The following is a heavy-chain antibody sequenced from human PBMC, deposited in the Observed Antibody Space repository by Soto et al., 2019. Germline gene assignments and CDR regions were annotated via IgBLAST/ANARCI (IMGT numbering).Heavy chain of an antibody. CDR2: INPNSGGT. CDR1: GYTFSGFY. CDR3: ASAAVTGTAGLDF. V-gene: IGHV1-2*02. Sequence: ASVKVSCKASGYTFSGFYMHWVRQAPGQGLEWMGWINPNSGGTKSAEKFQGRVTMTRDTSISTAYMELSRLTSDDTVVYYCASAAVTGTAGLDFWGQGTQVTVPS. D-gene: IGHD6-19*01. J-gene: IGHJ4*02.